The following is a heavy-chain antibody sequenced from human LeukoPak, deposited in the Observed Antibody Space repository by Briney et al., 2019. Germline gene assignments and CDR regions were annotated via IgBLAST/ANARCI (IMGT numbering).Heavy chain of an antibody. CDR3: AKDHATMLLDYFDS. Sequence: GGSLRLSCAASGFTFSDHYMDWVRQAPGKGLEWVSVIYSGGSTYYADSVKGRFTISRDNSKNTLNLQMNSLRAEDTAVYYCAKDHATMLLDYFDSWGQGTLVTVSS. J-gene: IGHJ4*02. D-gene: IGHD3-10*01. V-gene: IGHV3-53*01. CDR2: IYSGGST. CDR1: GFTFSDHY.